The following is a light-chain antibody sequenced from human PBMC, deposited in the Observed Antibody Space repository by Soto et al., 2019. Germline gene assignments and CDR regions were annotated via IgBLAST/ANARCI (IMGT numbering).Light chain of an antibody. V-gene: IGKV3-20*01. CDR2: GAS. J-gene: IGKJ5*01. CDR3: QQYGSSSIT. CDR1: QRVSND. Sequence: TQSPSSLSASVVYRVTITCQASQRVSNDFAWYQQKPGQAPRLLIYGASSRATGIPDRFSGSGSGTDFTLTISRLEPEDFAVYYCQQYGSSSITFGQGTRLEIK.